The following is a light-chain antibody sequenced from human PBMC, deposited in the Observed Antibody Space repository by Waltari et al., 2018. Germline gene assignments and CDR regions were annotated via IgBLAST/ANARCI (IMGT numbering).Light chain of an antibody. V-gene: IGKV3-15*01. J-gene: IGKJ4*01. CDR3: QQYNNWPLT. Sequence: EIVMTQFPATLSVSPGERATLSCRASQSVRSHLAWYQQKPGQAPRLPIYAASTRATGIPASFSGSGAGTEFTLTISSLQSEDFAVYYCQQYNNWPLTFGGGTKVEIK. CDR2: AAS. CDR1: QSVRSH.